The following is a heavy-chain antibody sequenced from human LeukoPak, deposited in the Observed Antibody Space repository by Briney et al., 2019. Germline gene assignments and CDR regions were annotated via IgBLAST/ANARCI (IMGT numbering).Heavy chain of an antibody. Sequence: SETLSLTCAVYGGSFSGYYWSWIRQPPEKGLEWIGEINHSGSTNYNPSLKSRVTISVDTSKNQFSLKLSSVTAADTAVYYCARGGGWTLDAFDIWGQGTMVTVSS. J-gene: IGHJ3*02. V-gene: IGHV4-34*01. CDR2: INHSGST. CDR1: GGSFSGYY. D-gene: IGHD6-19*01. CDR3: ARGGGWTLDAFDI.